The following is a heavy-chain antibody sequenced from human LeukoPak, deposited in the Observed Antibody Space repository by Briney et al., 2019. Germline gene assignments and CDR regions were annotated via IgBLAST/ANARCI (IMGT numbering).Heavy chain of an antibody. D-gene: IGHD2-15*01. CDR1: GGTFSSYA. CDR3: ARYVVAATRYYYYGMDV. V-gene: IGHV1-69*13. CDR2: IIPIFGTA. J-gene: IGHJ6*02. Sequence: SVKVSCKASGGTFSSYAISWVRQAPGQGLEWMGGIIPIFGTANYAQKFQGRVTITADESTSTAYMELSSLRSEGTAVYYCARYVVAATRYYYYGMDVWGQGTTVTVSS.